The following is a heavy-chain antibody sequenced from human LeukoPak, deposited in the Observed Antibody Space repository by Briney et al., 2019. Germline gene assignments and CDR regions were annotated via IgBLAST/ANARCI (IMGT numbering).Heavy chain of an antibody. Sequence: ASVKVSCKASGYTFTGYYMHWVRQAPGQGLEWMGWINPNSGGTNYAQKFQGRVTMTRDTSISTAYMELSRLRSDDTAVYYCARVHIAAACKYYYYGMDVWGQGTTVNVSS. CDR1: GYTFTGYY. J-gene: IGHJ6*02. CDR3: ARVHIAAACKYYYYGMDV. V-gene: IGHV1-2*02. CDR2: INPNSGGT. D-gene: IGHD6-13*01.